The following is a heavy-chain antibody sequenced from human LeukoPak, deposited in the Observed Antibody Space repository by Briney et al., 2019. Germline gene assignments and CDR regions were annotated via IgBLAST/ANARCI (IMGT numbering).Heavy chain of an antibody. J-gene: IGHJ4*02. CDR2: ITTGSGYM. Sequence: GGSLRLSCAASGFMFSSYNMNWVRQAPGKGLEWVSAITTGSGYMYYTDSVKGRFTISRDNAKNSLYLQMNSLRGEDTAVYYCAKDKERSSSYDYWGQGTLVTVSS. CDR1: GFMFSSYN. V-gene: IGHV3-21*04. CDR3: AKDKERSSSYDY. D-gene: IGHD6-13*01.